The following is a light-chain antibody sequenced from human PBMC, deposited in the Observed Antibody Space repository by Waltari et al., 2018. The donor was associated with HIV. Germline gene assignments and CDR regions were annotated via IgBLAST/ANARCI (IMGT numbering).Light chain of an antibody. V-gene: IGKV4-1*01. CDR2: WAA. J-gene: IGKJ4*01. CDR3: QQTYSIPPT. CDR1: QHVFYSSNNKHY. Sequence: DIVVTQSQNSLAVTLGESAPIPCESSQHVFYSSNNKHYWSWYQQKPRQPPKLIIYWAASRQSGVPDRFSGSGSGTDFTLTISSLQAEDVAVYFCQQTYSIPPTFGGGTKVEIK.